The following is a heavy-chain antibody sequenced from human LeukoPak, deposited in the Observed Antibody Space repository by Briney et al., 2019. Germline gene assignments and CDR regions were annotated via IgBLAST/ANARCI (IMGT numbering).Heavy chain of an antibody. CDR3: TRHRDHDYDDYARFDY. J-gene: IGHJ4*02. CDR1: GFTFSGSA. D-gene: IGHD4-17*01. Sequence: GGSLRLSCAASGFTFSGSAMHWVRQASGKGLEWVGRIRSKANSYATAYAASVKGRFTISRDDSKNTAYLQMNSLKTEGTAVYYCTRHRDHDYDDYARFDYWGQGTLVTVSS. V-gene: IGHV3-73*01. CDR2: IRSKANSYAT.